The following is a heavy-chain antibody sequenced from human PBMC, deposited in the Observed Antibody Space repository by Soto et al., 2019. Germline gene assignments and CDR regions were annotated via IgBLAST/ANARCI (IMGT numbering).Heavy chain of an antibody. CDR1: GGTFSSYA. D-gene: IGHD1-26*01. V-gene: IGHV1-69*13. CDR2: IIPIFGTA. J-gene: IGHJ6*01. Sequence: ASGKVSCKASGGTFSSYAISWVRQAPGQGLEWMGGIIPIFGTANYAQKFQGRVTITADEYTSTAYMELISLRSEDTAVYYWARKSATGRSYYYYYGMAVWRRVNTVTVS. CDR3: ARKSATGRSYYYYYGMAV.